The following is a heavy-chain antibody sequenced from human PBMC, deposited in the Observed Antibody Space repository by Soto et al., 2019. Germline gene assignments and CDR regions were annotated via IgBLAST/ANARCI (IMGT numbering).Heavy chain of an antibody. CDR2: IYYSGST. CDR1: GGSISSYY. D-gene: IGHD3-3*01. CDR3: ERAENYDFWSGYPYYYYYYMDV. J-gene: IGHJ6*03. Sequence: SETLSLTCTVSGGSISSYYWSWIRQPPGKGRKGIGYIYYSGSTNYNPSLKSRVTISVDTSKNQFSLKLSSVTAADTAVYYCERAENYDFWSGYPYYYYYYMDVWGKETTVTVSS. V-gene: IGHV4-59*01.